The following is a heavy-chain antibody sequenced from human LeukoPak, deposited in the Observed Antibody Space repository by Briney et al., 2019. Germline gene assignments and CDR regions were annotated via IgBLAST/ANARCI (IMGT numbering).Heavy chain of an antibody. CDR3: ARAFCVGECFVLHIFFDS. V-gene: IGHV4-39*02. J-gene: IGHJ4*02. D-gene: IGHD2-21*01. Sequence: SETLSLTCTVSGGSISSSSYYWGWIRQPPGKGLEWIGSMYYSGSTYYNPSLKSRVTISLDTSKNHFSLNLRSMQASDTAVYYCARAFCVGECFVLHIFFDSWGQGTLVTVSS. CDR1: GGSISSSSYY. CDR2: MYYSGST.